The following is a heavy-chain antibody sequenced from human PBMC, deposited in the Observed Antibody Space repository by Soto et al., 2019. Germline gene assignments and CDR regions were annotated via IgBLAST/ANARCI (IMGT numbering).Heavy chain of an antibody. D-gene: IGHD6-13*01. CDR1: GFKFNNYG. CDR3: ARRQISPPTRGAASARGGMDV. CDR2: IWNDGNGY. V-gene: IGHV3-33*01. Sequence: QVQLVESGGGVVQPGRSLRLSCAASGFKFNNYGMHWVRQVPGKGLEWVAVIWNDGNGYYYANSVKGRFTISRDNSKNTLYLQMSSLRAEDTAVYYCARRQISPPTRGAASARGGMDVWGQGTTVTVSS. J-gene: IGHJ6*02.